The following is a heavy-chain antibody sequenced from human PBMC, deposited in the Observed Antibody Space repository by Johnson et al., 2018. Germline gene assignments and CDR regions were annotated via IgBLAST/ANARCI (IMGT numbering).Heavy chain of an antibody. Sequence: VQLVESGGGVVQPGRSLRLSCAASGFSFSNYGMHWVRQAPGKGLEWVAVISYDGSNEYYADSVKGRFIISRDNSKKNLYLQMNSLRPEETAVYYCAKASAQWLGTIAFVVWGQGTMVTVSS. V-gene: IGHV3-30*18. D-gene: IGHD6-19*01. CDR2: ISYDGSNE. CDR3: AKASAQWLGTIAFVV. J-gene: IGHJ3*01. CDR1: GFSFSNYG.